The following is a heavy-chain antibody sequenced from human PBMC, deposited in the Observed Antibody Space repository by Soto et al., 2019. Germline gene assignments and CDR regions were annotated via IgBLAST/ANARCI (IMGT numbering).Heavy chain of an antibody. CDR3: AKGEYCSGGSCYHYYYGMDV. J-gene: IGHJ6*02. Sequence: GGSLRLSCAASGFTFSSYGMHWVRQAPGKGLEWVAVISYDGSNKYYADSVKGRFTISRDNSKNTLYLQMNSLRAEDTAVYYCAKGEYCSGGSCYHYYYGMDVWGQGTTVTVSS. CDR2: ISYDGSNK. V-gene: IGHV3-30*18. CDR1: GFTFSSYG. D-gene: IGHD2-15*01.